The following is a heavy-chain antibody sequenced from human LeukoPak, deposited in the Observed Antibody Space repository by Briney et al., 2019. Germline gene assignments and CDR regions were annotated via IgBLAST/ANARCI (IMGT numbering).Heavy chain of an antibody. CDR2: IIPIFGIA. J-gene: IGHJ4*02. V-gene: IGHV1-69*04. CDR1: GGTFSSYA. CDR3: ARHSNYYDSSGYYYDY. Sequence: SVKVSCKASGGTFSSYAISWVRQAPGQGLEWMGRIIPIFGIANYAQKFQGRVTITADKSTGTAYMELSSLRSEDTAVYYCARHSNYYDSSGYYYDYWGQGTLVTVSS. D-gene: IGHD3-22*01.